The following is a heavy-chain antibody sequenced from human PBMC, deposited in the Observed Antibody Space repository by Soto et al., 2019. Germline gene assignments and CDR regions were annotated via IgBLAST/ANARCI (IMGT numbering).Heavy chain of an antibody. CDR1: GFTFSSFA. D-gene: IGHD1-26*01. J-gene: IGHJ6*02. CDR2: ISGSGGST. CDR3: AKVPFSSELPGMDV. V-gene: IGHV3-23*01. Sequence: PGGSLRLSWAASGFTFSSFAMRWVRQAPGKGLEWVSAISGSGGSTYYADSVKGRFTISRDNSKNTLYLQMNSLRAEDTAVYYCAKVPFSSELPGMDVWGQGTTVTVSS.